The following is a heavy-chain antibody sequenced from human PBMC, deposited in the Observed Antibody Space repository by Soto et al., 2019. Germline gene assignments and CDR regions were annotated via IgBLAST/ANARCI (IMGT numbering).Heavy chain of an antibody. CDR1: GGTFSSYT. Sequence: QVQLVQSGAEVKKPGSSVKVSCKASGGTFSSYTISWVRQAPGQGLEWMGRIIPILGIANYAQKFQGRVTITADKSTSTAYMELSSLRSDDTAVYYCARASCSGGSCYLPEDDAFDNWGQGTMVTVSS. J-gene: IGHJ3*02. V-gene: IGHV1-69*02. CDR2: IIPILGIA. D-gene: IGHD2-15*01. CDR3: ARASCSGGSCYLPEDDAFDN.